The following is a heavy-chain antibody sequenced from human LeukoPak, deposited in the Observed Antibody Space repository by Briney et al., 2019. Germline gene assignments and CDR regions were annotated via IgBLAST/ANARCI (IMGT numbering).Heavy chain of an antibody. CDR1: GYTFTGYY. D-gene: IGHD1-26*01. V-gene: IGHV1-2*02. CDR2: INPNSGGT. CDR3: ATTRGWELLDFDY. Sequence: GASVKVSCKASGYTFTGYYMHWVRQAPGQGLEWMGWINPNSGGTNYAQKFQGRVTMTRDTSISTAYMELSRLRSDDTAVYYCATTRGWELLDFDYWGQGTLVTVSS. J-gene: IGHJ4*02.